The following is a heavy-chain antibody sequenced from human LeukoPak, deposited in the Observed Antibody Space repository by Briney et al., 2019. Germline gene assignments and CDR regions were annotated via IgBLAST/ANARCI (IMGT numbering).Heavy chain of an antibody. D-gene: IGHD1-1*01. V-gene: IGHV4-34*01. CDR1: GGSFSGYY. Sequence: SETLSLTCAVYGGSFSGYYWSWIRQPPGKGLEWIGEINHSGSTNYNPSLRSRVTISVDTSKNQFSLKLSSVTAADTAVYYCARVQLGGYYYYMDVWGKGTTVTISS. CDR2: INHSGST. CDR3: ARVQLGGYYYYMDV. J-gene: IGHJ6*03.